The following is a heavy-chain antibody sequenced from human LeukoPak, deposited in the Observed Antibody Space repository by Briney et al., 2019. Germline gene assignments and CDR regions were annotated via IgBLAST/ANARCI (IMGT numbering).Heavy chain of an antibody. CDR2: IHHSGNS. V-gene: IGHV4-59*02. CDR1: GASVTDYY. CDR3: TRGHWGLQA. D-gene: IGHD7-27*01. Sequence: SETLSLTCTVSGASVTDYYWSWIRQSPGKSLEWISYIHHSGNSDYNPSLRSRVTTSLDTSKNQFSLNLISVTAADTAVYYCTRGHWGLQAWSQGTLVTVSS. J-gene: IGHJ5*02.